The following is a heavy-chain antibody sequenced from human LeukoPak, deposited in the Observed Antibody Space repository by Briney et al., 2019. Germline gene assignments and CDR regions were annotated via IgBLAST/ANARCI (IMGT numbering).Heavy chain of an antibody. CDR3: ARVGQQLVPQFDY. D-gene: IGHD6-13*01. V-gene: IGHV3-7*03. CDR2: IKEDGSEQ. J-gene: IGHJ4*02. CDR1: GFIFNNYW. Sequence: GGSLRLSCEASGFIFNNYWMSWVRQTPGEGLEWVANIKEDGSEQYYVDSVKGRFTITRDNAKNLLYLQVNSLRAEDTAVYYCARVGQQLVPQFDYWGQGTLVTVSS.